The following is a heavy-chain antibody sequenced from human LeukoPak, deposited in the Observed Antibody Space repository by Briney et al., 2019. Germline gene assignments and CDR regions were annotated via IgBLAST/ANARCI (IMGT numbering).Heavy chain of an antibody. CDR2: ISSSSSYI. J-gene: IGHJ4*02. V-gene: IGHV3-21*01. CDR3: AREDYDSSGYYLFDY. CDR1: GFTFSSYS. D-gene: IGHD3-22*01. Sequence: GGSLRLSCAASGFTFSSYSMNWVRQAPGKGLEWVSSISSSSSYIYYADSVKGRFTISRDNAKNSLYLQMNSLRAEDTAVYYCAREDYDSSGYYLFDYWGQGTLFTVSS.